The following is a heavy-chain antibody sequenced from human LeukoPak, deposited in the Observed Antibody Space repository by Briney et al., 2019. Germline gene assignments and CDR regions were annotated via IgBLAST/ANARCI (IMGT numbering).Heavy chain of an antibody. J-gene: IGHJ3*02. CDR3: ARDRLTGYSGEAAFDI. D-gene: IGHD3-9*01. CDR2: IYYSGST. Sequence: PSETLSLTCTVSGGSISSYYWSWIRQSPGKGLEWIGYIYYSGSTNYNPSLKSRVTISVDTSKNQFSLKLSSVTAADTAVYYCARDRLTGYSGEAAFDIWGQGTMVTVSS. CDR1: GGSISSYY. V-gene: IGHV4-59*01.